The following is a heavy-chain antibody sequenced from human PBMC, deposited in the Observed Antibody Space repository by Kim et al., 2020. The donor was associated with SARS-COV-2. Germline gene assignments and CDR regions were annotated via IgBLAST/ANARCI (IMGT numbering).Heavy chain of an antibody. CDR3: AKVSTYYFGSGNRATFDY. J-gene: IGHJ4*02. D-gene: IGHD3-10*01. V-gene: IGHV3-23*01. Sequence: KGRLTISRDNSKNTLFLQMNSLRAEDTAVYYCAKVSTYYFGSGNRATFDYWGQGTLVTVSS.